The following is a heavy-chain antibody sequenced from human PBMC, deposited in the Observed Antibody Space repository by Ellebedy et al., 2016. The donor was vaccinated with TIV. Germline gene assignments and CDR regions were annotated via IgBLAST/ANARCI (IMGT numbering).Heavy chain of an antibody. CDR1: GLTFSSHA. CDR3: ARGSRDGYNYDFDY. CDR2: ILPIFGTT. Sequence: KISCAASGLTFSSHAMSWVRQAPGQGLEWMGGILPIFGTTEYAQKFQGRVTITADESTSTTYMELSSLRSEDTAVYYCARGSRDGYNYDFDYWGQGTLVTVSS. J-gene: IGHJ4*02. D-gene: IGHD5-24*01. V-gene: IGHV1-69*01.